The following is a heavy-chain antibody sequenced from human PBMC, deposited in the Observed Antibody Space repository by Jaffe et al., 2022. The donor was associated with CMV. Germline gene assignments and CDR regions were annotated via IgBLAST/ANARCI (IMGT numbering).Heavy chain of an antibody. D-gene: IGHD3-22*01. V-gene: IGHV4-4*07. J-gene: IGHJ3*02. CDR3: ARDRQGSPNYYDSSGQENVAFDI. CDR2: IYTSGST. Sequence: QVQLQESGPGLVKPSETLSLTCTVSGGSISSYYWSWIRQPAGKGLEWIGRIYTSGSTNYNPSLKSRVTMSVDTSKNQFSLKLSSVTAADTAVYYCARDRQGSPNYYDSSGQENVAFDIWGQGTMVTVSS. CDR1: GGSISSYY.